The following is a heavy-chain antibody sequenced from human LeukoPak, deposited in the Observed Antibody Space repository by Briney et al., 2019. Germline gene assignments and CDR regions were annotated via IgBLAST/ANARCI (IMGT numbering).Heavy chain of an antibody. CDR1: GGSISSYY. D-gene: IGHD3-10*01. J-gene: IGHJ4*02. CDR2: IYYSGNT. V-gene: IGHV4-59*01. Sequence: SETLSLTCTVSGGSISSYYWSWIRQPPGKGLEWIGYIYYSGNTNYNPSLKSRVTISVDTSKNQFSLRLSSVTAADTAVYYCARAVSSGTYYNVDYWGQGTLVTVSS. CDR3: ARAVSSGTYYNVDY.